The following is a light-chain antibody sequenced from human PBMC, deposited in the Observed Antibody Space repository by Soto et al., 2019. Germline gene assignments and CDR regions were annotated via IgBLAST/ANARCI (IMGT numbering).Light chain of an antibody. J-gene: IGKJ2*01. CDR2: DAS. CDR1: QSVSSTY. Sequence: IVLTQSPGTLSLSPGERATLSCRASQSVSSTYLAWYQQKPGQAPRLLIYDASSRATGIPDRFSGSGSGTDFTLTTSGLEPEDFAVYYCQQYGSSHPHTFGQGTKLEIK. CDR3: QQYGSSHPHT. V-gene: IGKV3-20*01.